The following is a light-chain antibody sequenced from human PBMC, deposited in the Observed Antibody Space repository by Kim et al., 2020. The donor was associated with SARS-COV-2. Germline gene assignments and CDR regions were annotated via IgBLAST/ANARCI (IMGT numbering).Light chain of an antibody. Sequence: EIVLTQSPATLSLSPGEKATRSCRASQSVSSYLAWYQQKPGQAPRLLIYDASNRATGIPARFSGSGSGTDFTLTISSLEPEDFAVYYCQQRSNWPPRYSFGQGTKLEI. CDR3: QQRSNWPPRYS. V-gene: IGKV3-11*01. CDR1: QSVSSY. J-gene: IGKJ2*03. CDR2: DAS.